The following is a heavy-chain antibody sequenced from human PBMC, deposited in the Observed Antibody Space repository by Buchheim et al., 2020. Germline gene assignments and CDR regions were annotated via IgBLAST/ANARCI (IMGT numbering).Heavy chain of an antibody. Sequence: EVQLLESGGGLVQPGGSLRLSCAASGFTFSSYAMSWVRQAPGKGLEWVSAISGSGGSTYYADSVKGRFTISRDNSKKTLYLQMSSLRAEDTAVYYCAKVSSSGWYFVWPPNYFDYWGQGTL. V-gene: IGHV3-23*01. CDR2: ISGSGGST. D-gene: IGHD6-19*01. J-gene: IGHJ4*02. CDR3: AKVSSSGWYFVWPPNYFDY. CDR1: GFTFSSYA.